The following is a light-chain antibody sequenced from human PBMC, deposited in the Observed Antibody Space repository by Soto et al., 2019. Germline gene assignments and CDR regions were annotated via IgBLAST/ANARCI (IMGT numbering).Light chain of an antibody. V-gene: IGKV4-1*01. Sequence: DIVMTQSPDSLAVSLGERATMNCKCSRSVLYKSNNKNHLAWYQQKPGQPPQLIIYWASTRESGVPERFSGSGSGTDVTLTISSLQAEDVAVYYCQQYYSSPWSFGQVTKVDIK. CDR2: WAS. CDR1: RSVLYKSNNKNH. CDR3: QQYYSSPWS. J-gene: IGKJ1*01.